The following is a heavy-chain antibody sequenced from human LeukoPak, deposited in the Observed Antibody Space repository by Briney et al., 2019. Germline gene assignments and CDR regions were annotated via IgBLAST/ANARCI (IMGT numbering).Heavy chain of an antibody. CDR2: ISYDGSNK. J-gene: IGHJ3*02. D-gene: IGHD3-9*01. CDR3: ASDYDILTGYSGEAFDI. CDR1: GFTFSSYA. V-gene: IGHV3-30*04. Sequence: GGSLRLSCAASGFTFSSYAMHWVRQAPGKGLEWVAVISYDGSNKYYADSVKGRFTISRDNSKNTLYLQMNSLRAEDTAVYYCASDYDILTGYSGEAFDIWGQGTMVTVSS.